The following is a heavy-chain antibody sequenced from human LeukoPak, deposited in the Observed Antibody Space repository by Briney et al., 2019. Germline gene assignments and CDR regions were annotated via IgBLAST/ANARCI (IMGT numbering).Heavy chain of an antibody. D-gene: IGHD2-2*01. CDR1: GFTVSSNY. CDR3: ARAAGAMWPLDY. Sequence: GGSLRLSCAASGFTVSSNYMTWVRQAPGRGLEWVSVIYGGDYTYYADSVKGRFTISRDNSRNTLYLQMNSLRAEDTAVYHCARAAGAMWPLDYWGQGTLVTVSS. CDR2: IYGGDYT. J-gene: IGHJ4*02. V-gene: IGHV3-53*01.